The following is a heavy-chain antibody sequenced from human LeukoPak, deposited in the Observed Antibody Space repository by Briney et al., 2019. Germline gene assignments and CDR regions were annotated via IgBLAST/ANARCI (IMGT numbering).Heavy chain of an antibody. J-gene: IGHJ3*02. Sequence: GGSLRLSCAASGFTFSSYDMHWVRQATGKGLEWVSAIGTAGDTYYPGSVKGRFTISRENAKNSLYLQMNSLRAGDTAVYYCARARGGGAFDIWGQGTMVTVSS. CDR3: ARARGGGAFDI. D-gene: IGHD3-16*01. CDR1: GFTFSSYD. V-gene: IGHV3-13*01. CDR2: IGTAGDT.